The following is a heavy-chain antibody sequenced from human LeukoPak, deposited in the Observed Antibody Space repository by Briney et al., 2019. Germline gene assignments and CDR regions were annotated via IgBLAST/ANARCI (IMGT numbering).Heavy chain of an antibody. J-gene: IGHJ6*02. CDR2: ISSSSIYT. CDR1: GFTFSDYY. CDR3: ARDVGSRAVYYYGMDV. Sequence: GGSLRLSCAASGFTFSDYYISWIRQAPGKGLEWVSYISSSSIYTNYADSVKGRFTISRDNAKNSMYLQMNSLRAEDTAVYYCARDVGSRAVYYYGMDVWGQGTTVTVSS. V-gene: IGHV3-11*05. D-gene: IGHD6-13*01.